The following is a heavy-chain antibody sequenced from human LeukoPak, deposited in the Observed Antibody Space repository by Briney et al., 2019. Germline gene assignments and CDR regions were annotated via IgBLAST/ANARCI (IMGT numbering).Heavy chain of an antibody. CDR3: ARDETRAVLSPFDP. J-gene: IGHJ5*02. D-gene: IGHD3-10*01. Sequence: PSETLSLTCAVYGGSFSGYYWSWIRQPPGKGLEWIGEINHSGSTNYNPSLKSRVTISVDTSKNQFSLKLSSVTAADTAVYYCARDETRAVLSPFDPWGQGTLVTVSS. CDR1: GGSFSGYY. CDR2: INHSGST. V-gene: IGHV4-34*01.